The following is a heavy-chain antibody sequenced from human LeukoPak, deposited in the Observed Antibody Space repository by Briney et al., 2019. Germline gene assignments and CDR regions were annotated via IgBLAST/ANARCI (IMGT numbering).Heavy chain of an antibody. D-gene: IGHD4-23*01. CDR3: AKDPLTTVVTPEADY. CDR1: GGSISTSY. J-gene: IGHJ4*02. CDR2: ILYSGST. V-gene: IGHV4-59*01. Sequence: SETLSLTCTVSGGSISTSYWNWVRQPPGKGLEWIGYILYSGSTNYNPSLESRVTISVDTSKNQFSLKLTSVTAADTAVYYCAKDPLTTVVTPEADYWGQGTLVTVSS.